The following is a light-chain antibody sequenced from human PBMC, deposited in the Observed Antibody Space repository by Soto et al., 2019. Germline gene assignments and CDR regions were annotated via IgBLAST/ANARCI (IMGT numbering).Light chain of an antibody. CDR3: QKYNSAPLT. J-gene: IGKJ4*01. V-gene: IGKV1-27*01. CDR2: SAS. CDR1: QGISNF. Sequence: DIQMTQSPSSLSASVGDRVTITCRASQGISNFVAWYQQKPWKVPNLLIYSASTLQSGVPSRFSGSGSGTDFTLTISGLQPEDVATYYCQKYNSAPLTFGGGTKVEI.